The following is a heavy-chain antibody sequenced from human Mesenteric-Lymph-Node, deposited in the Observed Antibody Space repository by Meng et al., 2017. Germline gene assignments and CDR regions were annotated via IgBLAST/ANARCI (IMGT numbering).Heavy chain of an antibody. V-gene: IGHV1-18*04. D-gene: IGHD4-17*01. Sequence: ASVKVSCKASGYTFTDYYIHLLRQAPGQGLEWMGWISAYNGNTNYAQKLQGRVTMTTDTSTSTAYMELRSLRSDDTAVYYCARDRYGDYGYFDYWGQGPLVTVSS. J-gene: IGHJ4*02. CDR2: ISAYNGNT. CDR3: ARDRYGDYGYFDY. CDR1: GYTFTDYY.